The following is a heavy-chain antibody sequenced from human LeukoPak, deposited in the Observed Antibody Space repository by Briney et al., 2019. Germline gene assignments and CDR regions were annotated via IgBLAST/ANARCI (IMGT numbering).Heavy chain of an antibody. CDR3: ARRAHYDYVWGSYRRPYYYYYYMDV. CDR1: GGSFSGYY. D-gene: IGHD3-16*02. Sequence: SETLSLTCAVYGGSFSGYYWGWIRQPPGKGLEWIGEINHSGSTNYNPSLKSRVTISVDTSKNQFSLKLSSVTAADTAVYYCARRAHYDYVWGSYRRPYYYYYYMDVWGKGTTVTISS. CDR2: INHSGST. J-gene: IGHJ6*03. V-gene: IGHV4-34*01.